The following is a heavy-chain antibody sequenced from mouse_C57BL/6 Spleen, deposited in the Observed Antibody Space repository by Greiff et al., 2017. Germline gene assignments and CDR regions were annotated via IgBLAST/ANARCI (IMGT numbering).Heavy chain of an antibody. CDR2: IDPSDSYT. D-gene: IGHD1-2*01. CDR1: GYTFTSYW. CDR3: ARRGITTMDY. Sequence: QVQLQQPGAELVKPGASVKLSCKASGYTFTSYWMQWVKQRPGQGLEWIGEIDPSDSYTNYNQKFKGKATLTVDTSSSTAYMQLSSLTSEDSAVYYCARRGITTMDYWGQGTSVTVSS. V-gene: IGHV1-50*01. J-gene: IGHJ4*01.